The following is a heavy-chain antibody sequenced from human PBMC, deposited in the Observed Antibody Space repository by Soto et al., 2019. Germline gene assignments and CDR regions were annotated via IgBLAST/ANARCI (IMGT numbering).Heavy chain of an antibody. CDR2: IKQDGSEK. Sequence: APGKGLEWVANIKQDGSEKYYVDSVKGRFTISRDNAKNSLYLQMNSLRAEDTAVYYCARVGRSSGSLGYWRQGTLVTVSS. D-gene: IGHD6-19*01. CDR3: ARVGRSSGSLGY. V-gene: IGHV3-7*01. J-gene: IGHJ4*02.